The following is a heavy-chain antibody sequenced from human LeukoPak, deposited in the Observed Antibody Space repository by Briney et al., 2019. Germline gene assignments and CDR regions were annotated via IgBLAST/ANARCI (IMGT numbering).Heavy chain of an antibody. Sequence: SETLSLTCTVSGGSISSYYWSWIRQPPGKGLEWIGYIYYSGSTNYNPSLKSRVTISVDTSKNQFSLKLSSVTAADTAVYYCARLVPYYYDSSGPPKWGQGTLVTVSS. CDR1: GGSISSYY. J-gene: IGHJ4*02. V-gene: IGHV4-59*08. D-gene: IGHD3-22*01. CDR3: ARLVPYYYDSSGPPK. CDR2: IYYSGST.